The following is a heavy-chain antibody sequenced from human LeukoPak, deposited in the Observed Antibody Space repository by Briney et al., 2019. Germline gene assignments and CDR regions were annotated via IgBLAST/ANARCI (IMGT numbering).Heavy chain of an antibody. CDR3: ARIRGYLYYFDY. V-gene: IGHV4-39*01. J-gene: IGHJ4*02. CDR2: IYYSGST. D-gene: IGHD5-18*01. CDR1: GGSISSSSYY. Sequence: SETLSLTCTVSGGSISSSSYYRGWIRQPPGKGLEWIGSIYYSGSTYYNPSLKSRVTISVDTSKNQFSLKLSSVTAADTAVYYCARIRGYLYYFDYWGQGTLVTVSS.